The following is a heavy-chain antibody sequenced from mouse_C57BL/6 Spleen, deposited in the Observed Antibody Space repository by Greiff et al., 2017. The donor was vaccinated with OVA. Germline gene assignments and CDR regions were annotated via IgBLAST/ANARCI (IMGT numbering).Heavy chain of an antibody. Sequence: VQLQASGAELVKPGASVKISCKASGYAFSSYWMNWVKQRPGKGLEWIGQIYPGDGDTNYNGKFKGKATLTADKSSSTAYMQLSSLTSEDSAVYFCARGLLRGTWCAYWGQGTLVTVSA. CDR2: IYPGDGDT. CDR3: ARGLLRGTWCAY. V-gene: IGHV1-80*01. J-gene: IGHJ3*01. CDR1: GYAFSSYW. D-gene: IGHD2-3*01.